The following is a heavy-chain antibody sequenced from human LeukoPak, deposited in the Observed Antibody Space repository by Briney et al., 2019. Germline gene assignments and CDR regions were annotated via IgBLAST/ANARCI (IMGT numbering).Heavy chain of an antibody. CDR1: GYSISSGYY. Sequence: SETLSLTCAVSGYSISSGYYWVWIRQPPGQGLEWIGCIYHSGSTYYNPSLKSRVTISVDTSRNQFSLKLTSVTVADTAMYYCARDQPYMDVWGKGTTVTVSS. J-gene: IGHJ6*03. V-gene: IGHV4-38-2*02. CDR3: ARDQPYMDV. CDR2: IYHSGST.